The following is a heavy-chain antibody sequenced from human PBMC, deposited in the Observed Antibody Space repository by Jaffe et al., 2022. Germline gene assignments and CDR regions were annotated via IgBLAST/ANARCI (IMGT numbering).Heavy chain of an antibody. J-gene: IGHJ6*03. CDR1: GGSISSYY. Sequence: QVQLQESGPGLVKPSETLSLTCTVSGGSISSYYWSWIRQPPGKGLEWIGYIYYSGSTNYNPSLKSRVTISVDTSKNQFSLKLSSVTAADTAVYYCARVSLDYYYYMDVWGKGTTVTVSS. CDR2: IYYSGST. CDR3: ARVSLDYYYYMDV. V-gene: IGHV4-59*01.